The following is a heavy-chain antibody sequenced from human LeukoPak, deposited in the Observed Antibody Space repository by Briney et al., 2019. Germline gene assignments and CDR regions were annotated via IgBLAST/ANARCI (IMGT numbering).Heavy chain of an antibody. CDR1: GFTFSSYT. CDR3: AKDLEDSTGPRRFVWYFDL. CDR2: ISYSGGST. V-gene: IGHV3-23*01. J-gene: IGHJ2*01. D-gene: IGHD3-22*01. Sequence: GGSLRLSCAASGFTFSSYTMIWVRQAPGKGLEWVSAISYSGGSTYYPDSVKGRFTVSRDNSKNTLYLQLNRLRVEDTAVYYCAKDLEDSTGPRRFVWYFDLWGRGTPVTVSS.